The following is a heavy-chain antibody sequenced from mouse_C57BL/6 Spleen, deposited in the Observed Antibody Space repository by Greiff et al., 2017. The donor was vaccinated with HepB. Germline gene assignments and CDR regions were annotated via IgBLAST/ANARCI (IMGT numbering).Heavy chain of an antibody. CDR2: IHPNSGST. J-gene: IGHJ2*01. D-gene: IGHD3-2*02. CDR3: ARSGWDVDYFDY. Sequence: VQLQQPGAELVKPGASVKLSCKASGYTFTSYWMHWVKQRPGQGLEWIGMIHPNSGSTNYNEKFKSKATLTVDKSSSTAYMQLSSLTSEDSAVYYCARSGWDVDYFDYWGQGTTLTVSS. CDR1: GYTFTSYW. V-gene: IGHV1-64*01.